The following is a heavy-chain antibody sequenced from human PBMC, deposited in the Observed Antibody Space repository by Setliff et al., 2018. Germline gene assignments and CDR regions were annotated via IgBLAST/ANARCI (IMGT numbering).Heavy chain of an antibody. CDR1: GGSISSGSNY. CDR3: ARSLGSGSYYNSRPFYSDY. D-gene: IGHD3-10*01. J-gene: IGHJ4*02. V-gene: IGHV4-61*09. Sequence: PSETLSLTCTVSGGSISSGSNYWSWIRQPAGGGLEWIGHIDPSGNTNYHPSLKSRVTISGDTSKNQFSLKLTSVTAADTAVYFCARSLGSGSYYNSRPFYSDYWGQGTLVTVSS. CDR2: IDPSGNT.